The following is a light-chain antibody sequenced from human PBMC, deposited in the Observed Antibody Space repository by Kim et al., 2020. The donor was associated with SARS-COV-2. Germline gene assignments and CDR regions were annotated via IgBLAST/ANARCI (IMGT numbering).Light chain of an antibody. CDR1: SSNIGSNY. V-gene: IGLV1-47*01. Sequence: GQRVTISCSGSSSNIGSNYVYWYQQLPGTAPKLLIYRKNQRPSGVPDRFSGSKSGTSASLAISGLRSEDEADYYCAAWDDSLSGGVFGGGTQLTVL. CDR2: RKN. J-gene: IGLJ3*02. CDR3: AAWDDSLSGGV.